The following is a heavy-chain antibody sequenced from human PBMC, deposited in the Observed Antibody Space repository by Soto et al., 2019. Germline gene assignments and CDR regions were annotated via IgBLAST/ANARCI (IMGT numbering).Heavy chain of an antibody. CDR3: ARGLNYYDSSGYSGGFDY. J-gene: IGHJ4*02. CDR2: INAGSGNT. D-gene: IGHD3-22*01. V-gene: IGHV1-3*01. Sequence: GASVKVSCKASGYTSTNYGMHWVRQAPGQRLEWMGWINAGSGNTKYAQKLQGRVTMTTDTSTSTAYMELRSLRSDDTAVYYCARGLNYYDSSGYSGGFDYWGQGTLVTVSS. CDR1: GYTSTNYG.